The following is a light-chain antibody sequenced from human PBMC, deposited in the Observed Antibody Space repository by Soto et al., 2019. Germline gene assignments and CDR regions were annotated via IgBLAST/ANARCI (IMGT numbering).Light chain of an antibody. CDR1: SSDVGAYNY. Sequence: QSALTQPASVSGSPGQSITISCTGTSSDVGAYNYVSWYRHRPGKAPKLMIYEVSNRPSGVSNRFSGSKSGDTASLTISGLQAEDEADYYCSSYTSTSTLVVFGGGTKLTVL. CDR3: SSYTSTSTLVV. V-gene: IGLV2-14*01. CDR2: EVS. J-gene: IGLJ2*01.